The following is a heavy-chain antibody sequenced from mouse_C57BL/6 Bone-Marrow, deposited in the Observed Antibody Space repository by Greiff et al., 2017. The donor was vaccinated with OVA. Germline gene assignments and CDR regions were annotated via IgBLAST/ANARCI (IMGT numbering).Heavy chain of an antibody. CDR1: GYTFTTYP. J-gene: IGHJ3*01. CDR3: ARHYYDSSGGFAY. CDR2: FHPYNDDT. D-gene: IGHD1-1*01. V-gene: IGHV1-47*01. Sequence: VQLQESGAELVKPGASVKMSCKASGYTFTTYPIEWMKQNHGKSLEWIGNFHPYNDDTKYNEKFKGKATLTVEKSSSTVYLELSRLTSDDSAVYYCARHYYDSSGGFAYWGQGTLVTVSA.